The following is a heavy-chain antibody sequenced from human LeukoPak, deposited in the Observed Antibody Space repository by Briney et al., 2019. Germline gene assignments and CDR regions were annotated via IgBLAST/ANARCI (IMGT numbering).Heavy chain of an antibody. J-gene: IGHJ4*02. CDR2: INHSGST. CDR3: ARGLRFLEWLLPFDY. V-gene: IGHV4-34*01. D-gene: IGHD3-3*01. CDR1: GGSFSGYY. Sequence: SGTLSLTCAVYGGSFSGYYWSWIRQPPGKGLEWIGEINHSGSTNYNPSPKSRVTISVDTSKNQFSLKLSSVTAADTAVYYCARGLRFLEWLLPFDYWGQGTLVTVSS.